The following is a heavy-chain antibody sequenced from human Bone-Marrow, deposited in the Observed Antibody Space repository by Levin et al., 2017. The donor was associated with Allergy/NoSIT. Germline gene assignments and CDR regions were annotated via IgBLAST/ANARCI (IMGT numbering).Heavy chain of an antibody. D-gene: IGHD2-2*01. Sequence: GGSLRLSCAASGIIVSNNYMSWVRQAPGKGLEWVSAVDSPDITHYADSVEGRFTISRDNSRNTLYLQLSSLRAEDTATYYCAKARLPTTSYFDSWGQGTQVTVSS. CDR3: AKARLPTTSYFDS. V-gene: IGHV3-53*01. CDR2: VDSPDIT. J-gene: IGHJ4*02. CDR1: GIIVSNNY.